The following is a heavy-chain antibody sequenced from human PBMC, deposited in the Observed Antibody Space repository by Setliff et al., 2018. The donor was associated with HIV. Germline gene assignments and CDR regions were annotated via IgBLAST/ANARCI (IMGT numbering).Heavy chain of an antibody. CDR3: AKLGGSGSYSNAFDY. V-gene: IGHV3-74*01. Sequence: GGSLRLSCAASGFTFGSQWMHWVRQAPGKGLVWVSRISPDGSVINYADSVKGRFTISRDNSRNTLYLQMNSLRAEDTAVYFCAKLGGSGSYSNAFDYWGQGTLVTVSS. CDR1: GFTFGSQW. CDR2: ISPDGSVI. D-gene: IGHD3-10*01. J-gene: IGHJ4*02.